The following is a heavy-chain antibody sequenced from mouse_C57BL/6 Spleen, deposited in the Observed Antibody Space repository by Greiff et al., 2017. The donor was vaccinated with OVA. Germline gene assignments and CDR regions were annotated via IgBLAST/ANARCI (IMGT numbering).Heavy chain of an antibody. CDR1: GYAFSSSW. D-gene: IGHD2-4*01. CDR3: AREETKDYDEDY. CDR2: IYPGDGDT. V-gene: IGHV1-82*01. J-gene: IGHJ2*01. Sequence: QVQLQQSGPELVKPGASVKISCKASGYAFSSSWMNWVKQRPGKGLEWIGRIYPGDGDTNYNGKFKGKATLTADKSSSTAYMQLSSLTSEDSAVCFCAREETKDYDEDYWGQGTTLTVFS.